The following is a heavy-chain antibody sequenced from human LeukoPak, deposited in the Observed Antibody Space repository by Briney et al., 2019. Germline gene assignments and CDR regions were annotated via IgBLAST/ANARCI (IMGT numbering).Heavy chain of an antibody. CDR2: IYYSGST. V-gene: IGHV4-31*03. D-gene: IGHD3-22*01. CDR1: GGSISRGGYY. CDR3: ARGLFDGSGYWVFDY. J-gene: IGHJ4*02. Sequence: SQTLSLTCTVSGGSISRGGYYWSWIRQHPGKGLEWIGYIYYSGSTYYNPSLKSRLTISLDTSKNQFSLQLSSVTAADTAVYYCARGLFDGSGYWVFDYWGQGTLVTVSS.